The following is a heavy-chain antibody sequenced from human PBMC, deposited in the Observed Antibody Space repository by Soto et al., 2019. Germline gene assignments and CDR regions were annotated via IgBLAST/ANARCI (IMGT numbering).Heavy chain of an antibody. Sequence: EVQLLESGGGLVQPGGSLRLSYAASGFSFSSYAMSWLRQAPGKGLEWVSTISGSDGKTFYADSVKGRFSISRDTSDNMLYLHMNSLREDDTAVYYCARWSYLDYWGQGARVTVSS. CDR3: ARWSYLDY. D-gene: IGHD2-15*01. CDR1: GFSFSSYA. CDR2: ISGSDGKT. V-gene: IGHV3-23*01. J-gene: IGHJ4*02.